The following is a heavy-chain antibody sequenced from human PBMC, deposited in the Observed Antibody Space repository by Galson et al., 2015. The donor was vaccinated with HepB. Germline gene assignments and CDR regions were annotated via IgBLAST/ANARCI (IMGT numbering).Heavy chain of an antibody. J-gene: IGHJ6*03. V-gene: IGHV3-30*18. Sequence: SLRLSCAASGFSFSSYAMHWVRQPPGKGLEWVAHILYDGETKYYGDSVRGRFTISRDNSMLYLQMNSLRSEDTAVYFCAKDDSRTYMDVRGRGTTVIVSS. CDR2: ILYDGETK. CDR1: GFSFSSYA. CDR3: AKDDSRTYMDV.